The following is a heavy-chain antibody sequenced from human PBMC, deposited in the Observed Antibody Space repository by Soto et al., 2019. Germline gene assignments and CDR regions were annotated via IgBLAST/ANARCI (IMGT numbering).Heavy chain of an antibody. Sequence: GSLGLSCAVSGFTFSNYALNWARQAPGKGLEWASTIGGRDGSKYYAASVKGRFTVSGDNSKNTQYLPMNSLRAADTSVYYCEQATMSLVVIRLDSCGQGTLVTVSS. CDR2: IGGRDGSK. D-gene: IGHD3-22*01. J-gene: IGHJ4*02. CDR1: GFTFSNYA. CDR3: EQATMSLVVIRLDS. V-gene: IGHV3-23*01.